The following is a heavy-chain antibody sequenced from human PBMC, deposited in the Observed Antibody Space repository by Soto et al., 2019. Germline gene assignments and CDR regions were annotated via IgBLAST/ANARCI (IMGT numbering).Heavy chain of an antibody. CDR1: GFTFSSYG. Sequence: HPGGSLRLSCAASGFTFSSYGMHWVRQAPGKGLEWVAVIWYDGSNKYYADSVKGRFTISRDNSKNTLYLQMNSLRAEDTAVYYCAREILGYCSGGSCLGAYYFDYWGQGTLVTVSS. D-gene: IGHD2-15*01. CDR3: AREILGYCSGGSCLGAYYFDY. V-gene: IGHV3-33*01. CDR2: IWYDGSNK. J-gene: IGHJ4*02.